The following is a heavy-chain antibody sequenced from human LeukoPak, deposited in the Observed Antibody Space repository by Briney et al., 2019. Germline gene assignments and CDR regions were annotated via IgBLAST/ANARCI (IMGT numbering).Heavy chain of an antibody. D-gene: IGHD3-10*01. V-gene: IGHV3-74*01. Sequence: GGSLRLSCEASGFTFRNYWMHWVRQAPGKGLVWVSRINSDGSSTNYADSVKGRFTVSRDNAKNSLYLQMTSLRAEDTAVYYCARDAYGSGSQDYYYYYYMDVWGKGTTVTVSS. CDR1: GFTFRNYW. CDR3: ARDAYGSGSQDYYYYYYMDV. CDR2: INSDGSST. J-gene: IGHJ6*03.